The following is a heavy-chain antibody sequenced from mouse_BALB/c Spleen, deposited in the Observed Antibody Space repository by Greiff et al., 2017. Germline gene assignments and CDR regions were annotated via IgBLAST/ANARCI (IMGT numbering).Heavy chain of an antibody. Sequence: QVHVKQPGAELVKPGASVKLSCKASGYTFTSYWMHWVKQRPGQGLEWIGEINPSNGRTNYNEKFKSKATLTVDKSSSTAYMQLSSLTSEDSAVYYCARSGTGAFDYWGQGTTLTVSS. CDR2: INPSNGRT. CDR3: ARSGTGAFDY. CDR1: GYTFTSYW. J-gene: IGHJ2*01. D-gene: IGHD4-1*01. V-gene: IGHV1S81*02.